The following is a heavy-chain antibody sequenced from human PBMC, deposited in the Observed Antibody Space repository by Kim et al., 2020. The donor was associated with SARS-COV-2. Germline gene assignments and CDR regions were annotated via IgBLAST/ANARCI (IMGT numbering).Heavy chain of an antibody. D-gene: IGHD4-17*01. CDR2: ISSSSSYI. J-gene: IGHJ6*02. CDR1: GFTFSSYS. V-gene: IGHV3-21*01. CDR3: ASNIDYGDYYHYYGMDV. Sequence: GGSLRLSCAASGFTFSSYSMNWVRQAPGKGLEWVSSISSSSSYIYYADSVKGRFTISRDNAKNSLYLQMNSLRAEDTAVYYCASNIDYGDYYHYYGMDVWGQGTTVTVSS.